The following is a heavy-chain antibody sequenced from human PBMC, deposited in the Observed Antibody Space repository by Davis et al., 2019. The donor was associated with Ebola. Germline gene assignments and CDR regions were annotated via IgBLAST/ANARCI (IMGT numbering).Heavy chain of an antibody. CDR3: ARGTHTDAFDI. CDR1: GYTFTSYW. Sequence: PGGSLRLSCKGSGYTFTSYWVAWVRQMPGKGLEWMGVIYPGDSDTRYSPSFQGQVTFSADKSITTVYLQWSSLKASDTAMYYCARGTHTDAFDIWGQGTMVTVSS. V-gene: IGHV5-51*01. CDR2: IYPGDSDT. J-gene: IGHJ3*02. D-gene: IGHD3-10*01.